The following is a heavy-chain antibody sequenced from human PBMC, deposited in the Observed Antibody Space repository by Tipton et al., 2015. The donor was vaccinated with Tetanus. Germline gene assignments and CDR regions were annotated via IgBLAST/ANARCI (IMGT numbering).Heavy chain of an antibody. CDR2: VYYSGSNS. Sequence: TLSLTCSVSGASISSGGYYWSWVRQHPEKGLEWIGYVYYSGSNSYYNPSLKSRVTVSLDTSKNQFFLKLRSVTAADTAVYFCARDRERESYGSGGCFDYWGQGRLVPVSS. D-gene: IGHD3-10*01. J-gene: IGHJ4*02. V-gene: IGHV4-31*03. CDR3: ARDRERESYGSGGCFDY. CDR1: GASISSGGYY.